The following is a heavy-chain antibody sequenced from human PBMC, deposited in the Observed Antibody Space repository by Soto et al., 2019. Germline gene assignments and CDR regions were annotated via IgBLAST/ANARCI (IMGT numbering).Heavy chain of an antibody. CDR1: GFTFSDAW. CDR2: IKNKIDGGTT. V-gene: IGHV3-15*07. CDR3: TTSSLDSSSWRAYFDY. Sequence: VQLVESGGGLVKPGGSLRLSCAASGFTFSDAWMNWVRQAPGKGLEWVGLIKNKIDGGTTDYAAPVKGRFTISRDDSKNTLYLQMNSLKTEDTAVYYCTTSSLDSSSWRAYFDYWGQGTLVTVSS. J-gene: IGHJ4*02. D-gene: IGHD6-13*01.